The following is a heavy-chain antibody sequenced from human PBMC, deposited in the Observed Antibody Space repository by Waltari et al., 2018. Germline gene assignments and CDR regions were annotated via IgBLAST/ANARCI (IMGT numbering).Heavy chain of an antibody. Sequence: EVKMVEAGGGSMKPGDALRLSCVASGFGFKAAWLTWVRQAPGKGLEWVGRITIQIDGSTTDFSASVRGRFSISSADSHTMLFLQMNRLRPEDTALYYCTTLVALWGGWGHGTLVTVSS. CDR2: ITIQIDGSTT. J-gene: IGHJ4*01. D-gene: IGHD7-27*01. CDR3: TTLVALWGG. CDR1: GFGFKAAW. V-gene: IGHV3-15*01.